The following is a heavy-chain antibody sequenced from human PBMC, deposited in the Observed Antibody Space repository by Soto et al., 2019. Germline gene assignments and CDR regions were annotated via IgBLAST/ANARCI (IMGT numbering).Heavy chain of an antibody. CDR1: GGSISSGGYY. Sequence: SETLSLTCTVSGGSISSGGYYWSWIRQHPGKGLEWIGYIYYSGTTYYNPSLKSRVTISLDTSKNRFSLRLSSVTSADTAVYYCARGGSYGDFFDYWGQGAQVTVSS. V-gene: IGHV4-31*03. J-gene: IGHJ4*02. CDR2: IYYSGTT. D-gene: IGHD4-17*01. CDR3: ARGGSYGDFFDY.